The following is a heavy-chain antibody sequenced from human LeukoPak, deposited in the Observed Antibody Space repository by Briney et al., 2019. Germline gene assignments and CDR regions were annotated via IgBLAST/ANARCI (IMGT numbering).Heavy chain of an antibody. CDR2: VNTDGTGL. V-gene: IGHV3-74*01. J-gene: IGHJ4*02. CDR1: GFTFSSYW. Sequence: GGSLRLSCAASGFTFSSYWMHWVRHAPGKGLVWVSRVNTDGTGLNYADSVKGRFTISRDNAKNTVYLQMNSLRAEDTAVYYCARGGGAGEFDYWGQGTLVTVSS. CDR3: ARGGGAGEFDY. D-gene: IGHD7-27*01.